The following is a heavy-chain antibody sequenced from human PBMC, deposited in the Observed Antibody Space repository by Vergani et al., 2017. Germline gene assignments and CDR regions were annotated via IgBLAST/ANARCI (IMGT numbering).Heavy chain of an antibody. CDR3: ARGGKGIIMVVPSTHL. J-gene: IGHJ4*02. CDR2: ISGLDDST. CDR1: GFSFSRNA. V-gene: IGHV3-23*01. D-gene: IGHD2-15*01. Sequence: EVQLLQSGGGLVQPGESLRLSCAASGFSFSRNAMSWVRQAPGKGLEWVSGISGLDDSTYYADSVNGRFTISRDNSKKMMSLQMNSLRVEDTAVYYCARGGKGIIMVVPSTHLWGQGPQVSVS.